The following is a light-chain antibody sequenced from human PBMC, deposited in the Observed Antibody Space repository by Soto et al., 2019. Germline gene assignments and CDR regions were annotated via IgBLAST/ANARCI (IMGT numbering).Light chain of an antibody. J-gene: IGLJ3*02. CDR3: QSYDNSLSGAWV. V-gene: IGLV1-40*01. Sequence: QSVLTQPPSVSGAPGQGITISCTGTRSNLRAGYDVHWYQQLPGAAPKFLIYANNKRPSGVLDRFSGSKSGTSASLAITGLQAEDEADYYCQSYDNSLSGAWVFGGGTKLTVL. CDR2: ANN. CDR1: RSNLRAGYD.